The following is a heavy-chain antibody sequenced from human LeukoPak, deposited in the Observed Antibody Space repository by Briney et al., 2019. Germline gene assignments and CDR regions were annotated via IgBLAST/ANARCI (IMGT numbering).Heavy chain of an antibody. Sequence: PSETLSLTCTVSGGSISSYYWSWIRQPPGKGLEWIGYIYYSGSTNYNPSLKSRVTISVDTSKNQFSLKLSSVTAADTAVYYCARAHISSDLFDYWGQGTLVTVSS. CDR2: IYYSGST. CDR3: ARAHISSDLFDY. D-gene: IGHD2-21*02. J-gene: IGHJ4*02. V-gene: IGHV4-59*01. CDR1: GGSISSYY.